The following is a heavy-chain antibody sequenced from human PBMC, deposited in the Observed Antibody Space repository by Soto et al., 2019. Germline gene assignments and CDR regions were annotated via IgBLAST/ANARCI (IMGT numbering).Heavy chain of an antibody. CDR2: ISSSSSYI. CDR3: ARDRGTGVIIGSDY. J-gene: IGHJ4*02. V-gene: IGHV3-21*01. D-gene: IGHD3-3*01. CDR1: GFTFSSYS. Sequence: EVQLVESGGGLVKPGGSLRLSCAASGFTFSSYSMNWVRQAPGKGLEWVSSISSSSSYIYYADSVKGRFTISRDNAKNSLYLQMNSLRAEDTAVYYCARDRGTGVIIGSDYWGQGTLVTVSS.